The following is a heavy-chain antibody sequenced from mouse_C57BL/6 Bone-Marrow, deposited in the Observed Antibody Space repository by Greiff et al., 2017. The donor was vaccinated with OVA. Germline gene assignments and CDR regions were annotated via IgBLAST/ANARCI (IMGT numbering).Heavy chain of an antibody. CDR2: IDPSDSET. CDR1: GYTFTSYW. V-gene: IGHV1-52*01. D-gene: IGHD1-1*01. J-gene: IGHJ1*03. CDR3: ARMGYGSSPRYFDV. Sequence: QVQLQQPGAELVRPGSSVKLSCKASGYTFTSYWMHWVKQRPIQGLEWIGNIDPSDSETHYNQKFKDKATLTVDKSSSTAYMQLSSLTSEDSAVYYCARMGYGSSPRYFDVWGTGTTVTVSS.